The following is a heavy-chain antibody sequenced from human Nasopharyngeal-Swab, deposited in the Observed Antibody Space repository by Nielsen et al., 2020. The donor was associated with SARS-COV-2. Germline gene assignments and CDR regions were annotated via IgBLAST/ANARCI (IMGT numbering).Heavy chain of an antibody. CDR1: GGSISSGDYY. V-gene: IGHV4-30-4*01. CDR2: IYYSGST. J-gene: IGHJ4*02. CDR3: ARDAPPYDSSGGRVRYFDY. D-gene: IGHD3-22*01. Sequence: SETLSLTCTVSGGSISSGDYYWSWIRQPPGKGLEWIGYIYYSGSTYYNPSLKSRVTISVDTSKNQCSLKLSSVTAADTAVYYCARDAPPYDSSGGRVRYFDYWGQGTLVTVSS.